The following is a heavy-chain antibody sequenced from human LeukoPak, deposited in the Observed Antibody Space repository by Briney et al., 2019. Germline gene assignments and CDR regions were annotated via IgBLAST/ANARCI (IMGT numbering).Heavy chain of an antibody. D-gene: IGHD3-22*01. Sequence: GGSLRLSCAASGFTFSSYGMHWVRQAPGKGLEWVAVISYDGSNKYYADSVKGRFTISRDNSKNTLYLQMNSLRAEDTAVYYCAKDPDYYDSSDLFDYWGQGTLVTVSS. J-gene: IGHJ4*02. V-gene: IGHV3-30*18. CDR1: GFTFSSYG. CDR2: ISYDGSNK. CDR3: AKDPDYYDSSDLFDY.